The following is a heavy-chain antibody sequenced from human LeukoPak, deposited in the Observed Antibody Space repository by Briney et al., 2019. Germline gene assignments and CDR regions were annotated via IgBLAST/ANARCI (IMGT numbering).Heavy chain of an antibody. V-gene: IGHV4-39*02. CDR3: VRDDYGGFAPRV. D-gene: IGHD4-23*01. CDR2: IFYSGIT. J-gene: IGHJ4*02. CDR1: GGSMSNIYY. Sequence: SETLSLTCNVSGGSMSNIYYWGWIRQPPGKGLEWIGNIFYSGITYYNPSLRSRVTIAIDTSKSQFSLKLTSVTAADTAVYYCVRDDYGGFAPRVWGQGTLVAVSS.